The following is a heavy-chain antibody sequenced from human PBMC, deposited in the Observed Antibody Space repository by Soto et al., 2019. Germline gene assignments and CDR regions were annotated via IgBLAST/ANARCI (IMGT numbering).Heavy chain of an antibody. V-gene: IGHV4-59*08. CDR3: ARHYARKSKLDY. CDR2: IYYSGST. CDR1: GGSISSYY. Sequence: SETLSLTCTVSGGSISSYYWSWIRQPPGKGLEWIGYIYYSGSTNYNPSLKSRVTISVDTSKNQFSLKLSSVTAADTAVYYCARHYARKSKLDYWGQGTLVTVSS. D-gene: IGHD3-16*01. J-gene: IGHJ4*02.